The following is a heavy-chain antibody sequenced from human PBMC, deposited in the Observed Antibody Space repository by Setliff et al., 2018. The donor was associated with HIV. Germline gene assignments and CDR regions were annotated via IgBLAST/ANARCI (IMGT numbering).Heavy chain of an antibody. V-gene: IGHV4-4*07. CDR2: IQTSGRT. J-gene: IGHJ4*02. CDR3: ARSSRVNCGGDCYLFDY. CDR1: GGSISNYY. Sequence: LSLTCTVSGGSISNYYWSWIRQPAGKGLERIGRIQTSGRTNDNPSLKSRVTMSVDTSKNQFSLILTSVTAADTAVYYCARSSRVNCGGDCYLFDYWGQGTPVTVSS. D-gene: IGHD2-21*02.